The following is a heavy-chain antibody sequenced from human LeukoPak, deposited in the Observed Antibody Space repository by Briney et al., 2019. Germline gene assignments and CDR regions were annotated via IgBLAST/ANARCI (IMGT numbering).Heavy chain of an antibody. J-gene: IGHJ4*02. Sequence: GGSLRLSCAASGFTFSTYSMIWVRQAQGKGLEWVSGITGSSDFIYYADSVKGRLTISRDNAQNSLYLQMNSLRAEDTAVYYCARGEMATITESIDYWGQGTLVTVSS. V-gene: IGHV3-21*01. D-gene: IGHD5-24*01. CDR1: GFTFSTYS. CDR2: ITGSSDFI. CDR3: ARGEMATITESIDY.